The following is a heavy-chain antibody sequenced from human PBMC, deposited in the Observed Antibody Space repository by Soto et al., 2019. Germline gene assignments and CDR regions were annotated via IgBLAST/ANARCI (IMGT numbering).Heavy chain of an antibody. Sequence: EVQLVESGGGLVQPGGSLRLSCAASGFTFSSYWMHWVRQAPGKGLVWVSRINSDGSSTSYADSVKGRFTIYRDNAKNTLYLQMNSLRAEDTAVYYCARELPEGYYDFWSGIDYWGQGTLVTVSS. CDR1: GFTFSSYW. J-gene: IGHJ4*02. CDR3: ARELPEGYYDFWSGIDY. D-gene: IGHD3-3*01. CDR2: INSDGSST. V-gene: IGHV3-74*01.